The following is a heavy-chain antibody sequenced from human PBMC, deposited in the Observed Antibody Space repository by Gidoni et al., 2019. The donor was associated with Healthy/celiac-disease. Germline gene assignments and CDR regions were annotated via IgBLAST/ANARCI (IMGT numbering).Heavy chain of an antibody. Sequence: QVQLQESGPGLVKPSETLSLTCTVSGGSISSYYWSWIRQPPGKGLEWIGYIYYSGSTNYNPSLKSRVTISVDTSKNQFSLKLSSVTAADTAVYYCARHESAYYDFWSGYGDNWFDPWGQGTLVTVSS. V-gene: IGHV4-59*08. CDR1: GGSISSYY. D-gene: IGHD3-3*01. CDR3: ARHESAYYDFWSGYGDNWFDP. J-gene: IGHJ5*02. CDR2: IYYSGST.